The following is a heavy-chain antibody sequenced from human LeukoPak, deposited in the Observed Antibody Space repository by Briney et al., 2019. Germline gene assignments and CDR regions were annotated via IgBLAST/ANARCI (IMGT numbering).Heavy chain of an antibody. Sequence: GASVKVSCKASGYTFTSYDINWVRQAPGQGLEWMGWINPNSGGTNYAQKFQGRVTMTRDTSISAAYMELSRLRSDDTAVYYCARMAPRQLGGYWGQGTLVTVSS. J-gene: IGHJ4*02. CDR2: INPNSGGT. CDR3: ARMAPRQLGGY. CDR1: GYTFTSYD. D-gene: IGHD1-1*01. V-gene: IGHV1-2*02.